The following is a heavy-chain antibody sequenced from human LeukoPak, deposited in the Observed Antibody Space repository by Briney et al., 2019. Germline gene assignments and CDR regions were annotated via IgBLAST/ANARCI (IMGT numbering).Heavy chain of an antibody. CDR3: TTKYSYGYETTSEFDY. D-gene: IGHD5-18*01. V-gene: IGHV3-15*01. J-gene: IGHJ4*02. CDR2: IKSKTDGGTT. CDR1: GFTFSDYN. Sequence: AGGSLRLSCAASGFTFSDYNMRWIRQAPGKGLEWVGRIKSKTDGGTTDYAAPVKGRFTISRDDSKNTLYLQMNSLKTEDTAVYYCTTKYSYGYETTSEFDYWGQGTLVTVSS.